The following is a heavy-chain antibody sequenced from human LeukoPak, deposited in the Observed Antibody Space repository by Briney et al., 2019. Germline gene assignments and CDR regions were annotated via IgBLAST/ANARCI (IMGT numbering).Heavy chain of an antibody. CDR3: ARGEGYSSFDY. D-gene: IGHD5-18*01. V-gene: IGHV3-33*01. J-gene: IGHJ4*02. Sequence: GGSLRLSCAASGFIFSRFGMHWVRQAPGKGLEWEAVIWFDGSSTYYADSVKGRFTISRDNSKNTLYLQMNSLRAEDTAVYYCARGEGYSSFDYWGQGTLVTVSS. CDR1: GFIFSRFG. CDR2: IWFDGSST.